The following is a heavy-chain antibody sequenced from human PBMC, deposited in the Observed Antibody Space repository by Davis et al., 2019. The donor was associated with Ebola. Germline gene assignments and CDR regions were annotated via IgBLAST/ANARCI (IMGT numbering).Heavy chain of an antibody. D-gene: IGHD3-16*02. V-gene: IGHV1-69*10. CDR3: ARVKDLGELSLYY. CDR2: IIPILGIA. Sequence: SVKVSCKASGGTFSSYAISWERQAPGQGLELMGGIIPILGIANYAQKFQGRVTITADKSTSTAYMELSSLRSEDTAVYYCARVKDLGELSLYYWGQGTLVTVSS. CDR1: GGTFSSYA. J-gene: IGHJ4*02.